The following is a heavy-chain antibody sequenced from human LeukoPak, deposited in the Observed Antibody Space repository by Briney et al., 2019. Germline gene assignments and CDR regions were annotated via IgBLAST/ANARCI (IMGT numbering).Heavy chain of an antibody. CDR2: MYYSGNT. Sequence: PPETLSLTCTVSGGFISGSYYSWIREPPGKGLEWIGYMYYSGNTNYYPSLKSRVTISADSYKNQFSLKLSSVTAADTAVYYCARGKVLDFQHWGQGTLVTVSS. J-gene: IGHJ1*01. CDR3: ARGKVLDFQH. V-gene: IGHV4-59*01. D-gene: IGHD2-8*01. CDR1: GGFISGSY.